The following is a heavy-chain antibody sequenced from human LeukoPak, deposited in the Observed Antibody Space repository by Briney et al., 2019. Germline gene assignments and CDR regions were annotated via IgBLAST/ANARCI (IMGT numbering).Heavy chain of an antibody. V-gene: IGHV1-18*01. CDR3: AREPVNEYYYNSSGYFDY. CDR1: GYTFTSYG. D-gene: IGHD3-22*01. Sequence: RASVKVSCKASGYTFTSYGISWVRQAPGQGLEWMGWISAYNGNTNYAQKLQGRVTMTTDTSTSTAYVELRSLRSDDTAVYYCAREPVNEYYYNSSGYFDYWGQGTLVTVSS. CDR2: ISAYNGNT. J-gene: IGHJ4*02.